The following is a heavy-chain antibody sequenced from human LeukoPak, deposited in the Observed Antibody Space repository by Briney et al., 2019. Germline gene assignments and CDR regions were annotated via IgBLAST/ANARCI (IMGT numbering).Heavy chain of an antibody. CDR2: ISAYNGNT. Sequence: GASVKVSCKASGYTFTSYGISWVRQAPGQGLEWMGWISAYNGNTNYAQKLQGRVTMTTDTSTSTAYMELRSLRSDDTAVYYCARDCGGDCYSGRHGWFDPWGQGTLVTVSS. J-gene: IGHJ5*02. V-gene: IGHV1-18*01. CDR3: ARDCGGDCYSGRHGWFDP. D-gene: IGHD2-21*02. CDR1: GYTFTSYG.